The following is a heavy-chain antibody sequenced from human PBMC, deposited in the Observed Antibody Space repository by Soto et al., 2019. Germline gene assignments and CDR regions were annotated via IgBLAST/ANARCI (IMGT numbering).Heavy chain of an antibody. J-gene: IGHJ6*02. CDR3: ARCHWDIVDYYYGMDV. CDR1: GYSFTSYW. CDR2: IYPGDSDT. D-gene: IGHD2-15*01. Sequence: GESLKISCKGSGYSFTSYWIGWVRQMPGKGLEWMGIIYPGDSDTRYSPSFQGQVTISADKSISTAYLQWSSLKASDTAMYYCARCHWDIVDYYYGMDVWGQGTTVTVSS. V-gene: IGHV5-51*01.